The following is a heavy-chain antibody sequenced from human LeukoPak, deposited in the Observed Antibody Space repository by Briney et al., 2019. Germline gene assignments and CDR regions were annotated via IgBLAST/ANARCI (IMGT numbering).Heavy chain of an antibody. CDR3: AKGRWGLTINNFDI. V-gene: IGHV3-23*01. Sequence: GGSLRLSCEASGSTFSSYAMGWVRQAPGKGLEWVSVTSESGGSTHYADSVKGRFTIYRDNSKNTLYLQMNSLGGEDTAVYHCAKGRWGLTINNFDIWGQGRMVTVSS. CDR1: GSTFSSYA. CDR2: TSESGGST. D-gene: IGHD3-9*01. J-gene: IGHJ3*02.